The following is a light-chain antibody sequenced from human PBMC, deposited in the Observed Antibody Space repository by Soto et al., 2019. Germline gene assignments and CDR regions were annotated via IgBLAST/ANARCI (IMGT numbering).Light chain of an antibody. CDR1: SSNIGSNT. CDR2: SND. V-gene: IGLV1-44*01. Sequence: QAVVTQPPSASGTPGQRVTISCSGSSSNIGSNTVNWYQQLPGTAPKLLIYSNDQRPSGVPDRFSGSKSGTSASLAISGLQSDDEADYYCAAWDDSLSGVVFGGGTKLTV. J-gene: IGLJ2*01. CDR3: AAWDDSLSGVV.